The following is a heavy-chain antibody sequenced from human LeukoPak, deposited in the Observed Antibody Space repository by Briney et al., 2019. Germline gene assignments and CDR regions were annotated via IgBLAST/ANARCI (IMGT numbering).Heavy chain of an antibody. D-gene: IGHD5-18*01. Sequence: GGSLRLSCAASGFTFDDYAMHWVRQAPGKGLEWVSGISWNSGSISYADSVKGRFTISRDNAKNSLYLQMNSLRAEDTALYYCAKAIRGYSYGSGAGAYYYGMDVWGQGTTVTVSS. J-gene: IGHJ6*02. CDR2: ISWNSGSI. CDR1: GFTFDDYA. CDR3: AKAIRGYSYGSGAGAYYYGMDV. V-gene: IGHV3-9*01.